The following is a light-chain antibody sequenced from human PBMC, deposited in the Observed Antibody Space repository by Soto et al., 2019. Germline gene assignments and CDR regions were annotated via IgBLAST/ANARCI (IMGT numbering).Light chain of an antibody. CDR3: QQYNSYPLT. CDR2: KAS. J-gene: IGKJ3*01. V-gene: IGKV1-5*03. CDR1: QSISSW. Sequence: DSQMTQSPSTLSASLGDRATLTCRASQSISSWLAWYQQKPGKAPKLLIYKASSLESGVPSRFSGSGSGTEFTLTISSLQPDDFATYYCQQYNSYPLTFGPGTKVDI.